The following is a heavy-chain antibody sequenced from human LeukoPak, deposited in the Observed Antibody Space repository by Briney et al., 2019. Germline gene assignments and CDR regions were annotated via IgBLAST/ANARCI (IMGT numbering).Heavy chain of an antibody. J-gene: IGHJ5*02. CDR1: GFTFYDYA. CDR2: ISWNSGNI. CDR3: AATFGVVSNWFAP. Sequence: GGSLRLSCAASGFTFYDYAMLWVRQAPGKGREWVSGISWNSGNIGYADSVKGRFTISRDNAKNSLYLQMNSLRAEDMALYYCAATFGVVSNWFAPWGQGTLVTVSS. V-gene: IGHV3-9*03. D-gene: IGHD3-3*01.